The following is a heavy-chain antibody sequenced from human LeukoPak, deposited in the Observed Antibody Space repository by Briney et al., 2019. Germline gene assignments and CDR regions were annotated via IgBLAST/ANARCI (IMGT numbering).Heavy chain of an antibody. D-gene: IGHD6-6*01. CDR1: GGSINVYY. CDR3: ARGGSRSYTSSTLDY. Sequence: PSETLSLTCSVSGGSINVYYWNWIRQSPGKGLEWIGSISYSGSTNYNPSLKSQVAISMDTSKNRFSLKVSSVIAADTAMYYCARGGSRSYTSSTLDYWGQGTLVTVSS. J-gene: IGHJ4*02. V-gene: IGHV4-59*01. CDR2: ISYSGST.